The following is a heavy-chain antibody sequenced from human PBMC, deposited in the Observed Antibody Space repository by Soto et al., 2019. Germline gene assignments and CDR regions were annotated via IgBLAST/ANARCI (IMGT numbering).Heavy chain of an antibody. V-gene: IGHV4-59*01. D-gene: IGHD3-10*01. CDR3: ARITTVFRAFEI. J-gene: IGHJ3*02. CDR2: IYYSGRT. Sequence: SETLSLTCTVSGGSIRDYFWTWIRQPPGKGLEWIGYIYYSGRTNYNPSLKSRVSISVDTSKNHFSLQLRSVTAADTAVYYCARITTVFRAFEILGQGTMVSVSS. CDR1: GGSIRDYF.